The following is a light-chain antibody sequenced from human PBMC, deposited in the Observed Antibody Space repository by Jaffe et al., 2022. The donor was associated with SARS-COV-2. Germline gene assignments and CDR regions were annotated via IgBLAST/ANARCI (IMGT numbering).Light chain of an antibody. V-gene: IGKV3-15*01. Sequence: EIVMTQSPATLSVSPGERATLSCRASQSVSINLAWYQQKPGQAPRLLIYGASTRATGIPARFSGSGSGTEFTLTISSLQSEDFAVYYCQQYNNYPRTFGQGTKVEIK. J-gene: IGKJ1*01. CDR1: QSVSIN. CDR2: GAS. CDR3: QQYNNYPRT.